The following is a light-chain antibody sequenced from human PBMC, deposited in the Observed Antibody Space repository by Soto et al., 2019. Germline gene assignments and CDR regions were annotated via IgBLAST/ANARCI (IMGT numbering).Light chain of an antibody. CDR2: KIH. J-gene: IGLJ3*02. CDR3: AAWDVSLSGPV. Sequence: QSVLTQPPSASGTPGQTVSISCSGGSSNIGNNFVFWYQHLPGTAPKLLIDKIHQRPSGVPDRFSASKSGTSASLAISGLRSEDEADYYCAAWDVSLSGPVFGGGTKLTVL. V-gene: IGLV1-47*01. CDR1: SSNIGNNF.